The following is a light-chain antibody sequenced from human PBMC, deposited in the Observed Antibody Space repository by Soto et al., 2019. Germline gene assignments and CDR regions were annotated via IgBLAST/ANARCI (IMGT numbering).Light chain of an antibody. V-gene: IGKV1-5*01. CDR1: QNINRW. J-gene: IGKJ1*01. CDR3: QQYSRHWT. Sequence: DIQMTQSPSTLSASVGDRVTITCRASQNINRWLAWYQRKPGKAPMLLIYDASSLQSGAPSRFSGSGSGTEFTLTICSLQPDDFATYYCQQYSRHWTFGQGTKVEI. CDR2: DAS.